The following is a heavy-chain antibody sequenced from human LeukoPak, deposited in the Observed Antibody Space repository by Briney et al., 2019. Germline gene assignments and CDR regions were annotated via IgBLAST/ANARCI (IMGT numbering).Heavy chain of an antibody. CDR3: ARGRPEGSGWYRPYYYVDV. CDR1: GGSFSGYY. V-gene: IGHV4-34*01. D-gene: IGHD6-13*01. J-gene: IGHJ6*03. CDR2: INHSGST. Sequence: SETLSLTCAVYGGSFSGYYWSWIRQPPGRGLEWIGEINHSGSTNYNPSLKSRVTISVDTSKNQFSLKLSSVTAADTAVYYCARGRPEGSGWYRPYYYVDVWGKGTTVTVSS.